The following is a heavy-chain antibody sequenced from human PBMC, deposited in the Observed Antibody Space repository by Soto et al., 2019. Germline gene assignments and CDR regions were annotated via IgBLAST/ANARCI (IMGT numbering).Heavy chain of an antibody. D-gene: IGHD6-13*01. CDR2: IYPGDSDT. V-gene: IGHV5-51*01. Sequence: PGESLKISCKGADDIFASHWIGWVRQLPGKGLEWMGIIYPGDSDTRYSPSFQGQVTLSADKSINTVYLQWSSLKASDTGIYFCARLQGMATTNTSTFPFDYWGQGTLVTVSS. CDR1: DDIFASHW. J-gene: IGHJ4*02. CDR3: ARLQGMATTNTSTFPFDY.